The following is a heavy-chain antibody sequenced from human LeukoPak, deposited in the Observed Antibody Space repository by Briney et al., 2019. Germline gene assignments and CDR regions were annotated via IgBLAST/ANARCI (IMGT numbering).Heavy chain of an antibody. V-gene: IGHV3-23*01. Sequence: GGSLRLSCAASGFTFSSYGMSWVRQAPGKGLEWVSAISGSGGSTYYADSVKGRFTISRDNSKNTLYLQMNSLRAKDTALYYCARDYYDSSGSNWFDPWGQGTLVTVSS. D-gene: IGHD3-22*01. J-gene: IGHJ5*02. CDR2: ISGSGGST. CDR1: GFTFSSYG. CDR3: ARDYYDSSGSNWFDP.